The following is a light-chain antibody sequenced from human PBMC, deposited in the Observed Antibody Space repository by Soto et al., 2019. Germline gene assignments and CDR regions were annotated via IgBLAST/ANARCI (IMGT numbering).Light chain of an antibody. CDR3: ISYTVSRSYV. CDR2: EGT. J-gene: IGLJ1*01. CDR1: SSDVGSYNL. Sequence: QSALTQPASVSASPGQSITIPCTGTSSDVGSYNLVSWFQQHPGKVPKLLIYEGTKRPSGLSDRFSGSKSGNTASLTISGLQAEDEADYYCISYTVSRSYVFGPGTKLTVL. V-gene: IGLV2-23*01.